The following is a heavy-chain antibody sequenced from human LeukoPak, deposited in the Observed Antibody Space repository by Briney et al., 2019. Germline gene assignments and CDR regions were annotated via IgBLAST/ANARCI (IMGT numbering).Heavy chain of an antibody. CDR1: GFTFSNYE. CDR3: AVTSGWIRY. J-gene: IGHJ4*02. Sequence: GGSLRLSCAASGFTFSNYEMNWVRQAPGKGLEWVSYISSSGSTIYYADSVKGRFTISRDNAKNSLYLQMNGLRVEDMAVYYCAVTSGWIRYWGQGTLVTVSS. V-gene: IGHV3-48*03. D-gene: IGHD6-19*01. CDR2: ISSSGSTI.